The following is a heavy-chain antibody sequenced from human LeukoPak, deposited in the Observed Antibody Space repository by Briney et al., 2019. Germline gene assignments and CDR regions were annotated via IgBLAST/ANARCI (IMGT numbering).Heavy chain of an antibody. CDR1: GFTFSSYA. CDR2: IIGSGDNT. CDR3: AKSGGRWTNYYFDY. V-gene: IGHV3-23*01. D-gene: IGHD2-8*01. Sequence: GGSLRLSCAASGFTFSSYAMSWVRPAPGKGLEWVSTIIGSGDNTYYADSVKGRFTISRANSKNTLYLQTNSLRAEDTAVYYCAKSGGRWTNYYFDYRGPGTLVTVSS. J-gene: IGHJ4*02.